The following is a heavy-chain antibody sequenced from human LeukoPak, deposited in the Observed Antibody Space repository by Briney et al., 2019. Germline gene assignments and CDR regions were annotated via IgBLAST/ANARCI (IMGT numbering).Heavy chain of an antibody. V-gene: IGHV3-9*01. CDR2: ISWNSGSI. D-gene: IGHD3-22*01. CDR3: ARAAYDSSGYLTL. Sequence: GGSLRLSCAASGFTFDDYAMHWVRQAPGKGLEWVSGISWNSGSIGYADSVKGRFTISRDNSKNTLYLRMSSLRVEDTAVYYCARAAYDSSGYLTLWGQGTLVTVSS. CDR1: GFTFDDYA. J-gene: IGHJ4*02.